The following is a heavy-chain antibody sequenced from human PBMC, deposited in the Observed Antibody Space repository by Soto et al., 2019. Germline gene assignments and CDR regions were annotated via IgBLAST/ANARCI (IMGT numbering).Heavy chain of an antibody. CDR1: GGTFSSYA. J-gene: IGHJ3*02. Sequence: GASVKISCKASGGTFSSYASSGVRQAPGRGLEWMGGIIPIFGTANYAQKFQGRVTITADESTSTAYMELSSLRSEDTAVYYCARGKMPLGTTPDAFDIWGQGTMVT. CDR3: ARGKMPLGTTPDAFDI. CDR2: IIPIFGTA. D-gene: IGHD2-2*01. V-gene: IGHV1-69*13.